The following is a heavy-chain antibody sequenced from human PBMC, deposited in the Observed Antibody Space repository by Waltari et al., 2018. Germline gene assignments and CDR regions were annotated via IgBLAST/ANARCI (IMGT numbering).Heavy chain of an antibody. D-gene: IGHD3-10*01. V-gene: IGHV4-38-2*01. CDR2: IYHSGST. J-gene: IGHJ4*02. CDR3: ARLGEYYYGSGSYFDY. Sequence: QVQLQESGPGLVKPSETLSLTCAVSGYSISSGYYWGWIRQPPGKGLEWIGSIYHSGSTYYNPSLKSRVTISADTSKNQFSLKLSSVTAADTAVYYCARLGEYYYGSGSYFDYWGQGTLVTVSS. CDR1: GYSISSGYY.